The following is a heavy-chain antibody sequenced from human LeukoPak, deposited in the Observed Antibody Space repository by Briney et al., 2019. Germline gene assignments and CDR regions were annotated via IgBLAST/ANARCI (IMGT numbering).Heavy chain of an antibody. CDR1: GFTFSSYE. V-gene: IGHV3-48*03. J-gene: IGHJ2*01. Sequence: GGSRRRSCAASGFTFSSYEMNWARQAPGKGLEWGSYISSSGSTIYYADSVKGRFTISRDNAKNSLYLQMNSLRAEDTAVYYCASSYWYFDLWGRGTLVNVSS. CDR2: ISSSGSTI. CDR3: ASSYWYFDL.